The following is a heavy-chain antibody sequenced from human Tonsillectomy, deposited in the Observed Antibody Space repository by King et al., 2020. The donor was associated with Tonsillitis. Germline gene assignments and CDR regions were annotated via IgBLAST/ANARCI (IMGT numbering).Heavy chain of an antibody. Sequence: QVQLQESGPGLVKPSQTLSLTCIVSGGSITSGNYYWSWIRQPPGKGLEWIGNIYYTGGTHYNPSLKSRLNLSVDTSKNQFSLKLGSVTAADTAVYYCARGVVVIGDWFDPWGQGTLVTVSS. CDR2: IYYTGGT. CDR3: ARGVVVIGDWFDP. CDR1: GGSITSGNYY. D-gene: IGHD2-15*01. J-gene: IGHJ5*02. V-gene: IGHV4-30-4*01.